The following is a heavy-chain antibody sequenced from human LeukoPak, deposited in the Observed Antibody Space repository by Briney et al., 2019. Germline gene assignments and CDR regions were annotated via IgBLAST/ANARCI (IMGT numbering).Heavy chain of an antibody. V-gene: IGHV3-43*01. J-gene: IGHJ6*02. CDR1: GFTFSLYT. Sequence: GRSLRLSCAASGFTFSLYTMHWVRQAPGKGLEWVPLISCDGGSTYYADSVKGRFTISRDNSKNSLYLQMNSLRTEDTALYYCAKDRGHPIDNYDILTGQYYYYYYGMDVWGQGTTVTVSS. CDR2: ISCDGGST. CDR3: AKDRGHPIDNYDILTGQYYYYYYGMDV. D-gene: IGHD3-9*01.